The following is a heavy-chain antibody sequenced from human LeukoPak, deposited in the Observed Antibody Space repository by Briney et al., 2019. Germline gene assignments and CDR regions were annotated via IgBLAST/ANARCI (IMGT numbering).Heavy chain of an antibody. CDR3: ARDLLDFWSAPAYLDY. CDR2: ISTYDGNT. CDR1: GYTFTNYG. D-gene: IGHD3-3*01. Sequence: GASVKVSCKTSGYTFTNYGISWVRQAPGQGLEWMGWISTYDGNTDFVQKFQGRLIMTKDTVTNTTYMELTGLRSDDTAVYYCARDLLDFWSAPAYLDYWGQGTLVTVSS. V-gene: IGHV1-18*01. J-gene: IGHJ4*02.